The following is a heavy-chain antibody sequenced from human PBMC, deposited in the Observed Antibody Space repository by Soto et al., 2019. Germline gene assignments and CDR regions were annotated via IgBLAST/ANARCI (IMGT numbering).Heavy chain of an antibody. CDR2: IRSKANSYAT. Sequence: GGSLRLSCAASGFTFSGSAMHWVRQASGKGLEWVGRIRSKANSYATAYAASVKGSFTISRDESKNTAYLQMNSLKTEDTAVYYCTSLATPATPYCSSTSCYDNDAFDIWGQGTMVTVSS. D-gene: IGHD2-2*01. CDR1: GFTFSGSA. CDR3: TSLATPATPYCSSTSCYDNDAFDI. J-gene: IGHJ3*02. V-gene: IGHV3-73*01.